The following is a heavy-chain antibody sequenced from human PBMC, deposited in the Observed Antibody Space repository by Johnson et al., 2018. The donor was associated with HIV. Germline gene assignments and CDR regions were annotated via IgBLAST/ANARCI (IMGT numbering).Heavy chain of an antibody. D-gene: IGHD6-19*01. Sequence: VQLVESGGGLVQPGRSLRLSCAASGFTFDDYAMHWVRQAPGKGLEWVSGISWNSGFIGYADSVKGRFTISRDNAKNSLYLQMNSLRAEDTALYYCAKDSAFISGSSGYSSGWPLKGAFDIWGQGTMVTVSS. CDR3: AKDSAFISGSSGYSSGWPLKGAFDI. CDR1: GFTFDDYA. V-gene: IGHV3-9*01. J-gene: IGHJ3*02. CDR2: ISWNSGFI.